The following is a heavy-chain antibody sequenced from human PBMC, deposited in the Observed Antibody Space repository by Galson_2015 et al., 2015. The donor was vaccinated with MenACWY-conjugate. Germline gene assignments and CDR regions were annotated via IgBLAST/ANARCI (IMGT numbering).Heavy chain of an antibody. V-gene: IGHV3-48*03. J-gene: IGHJ6*03. CDR1: GFTFTGYE. CDR3: ARVGTWIHQYFYYMDD. D-gene: IGHD5-18*01. Sequence: SLRLSCAASGFTFTGYEFNWVRQAPGKGLEWLSYISKSGSPIYYADSVKGRFTISRDNIKKSLFLEMNSLRAGDTGVYYCARVGTWIHQYFYYMDDWGKGTTVTVSS. CDR2: ISKSGSPI.